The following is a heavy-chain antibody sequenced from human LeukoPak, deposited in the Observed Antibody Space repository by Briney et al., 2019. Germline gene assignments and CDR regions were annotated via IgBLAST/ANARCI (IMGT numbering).Heavy chain of an antibody. CDR3: AKYLSARQYYFDY. CDR1: GGSISSYY. Sequence: SETLSLTCTVSGGSISSYYWSWIRQPPGKGLEWIGFIYYSGSTNYNPSLKSRVTISVDTSKNQFSLKLSSVTAEDTAVYYCAKYLSARQYYFDYWGQGTLVTVSS. D-gene: IGHD6-6*01. CDR2: IYYSGST. J-gene: IGHJ4*02. V-gene: IGHV4-59*12.